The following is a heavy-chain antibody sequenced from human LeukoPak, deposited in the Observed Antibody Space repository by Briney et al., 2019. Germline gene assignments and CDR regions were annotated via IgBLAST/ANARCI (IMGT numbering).Heavy chain of an antibody. V-gene: IGHV4-34*01. CDR1: GGSFSGYY. CDR2: INHSGST. D-gene: IGHD6-13*01. J-gene: IGHJ4*02. CDR3: ASPSAPYSSSWYGY. Sequence: PSETLSLTCAVYGGSFSGYYWSWIRQPPGKGLEWIGEINHSGSTNYNPSLKSRVTISVDTSKNQFSLKLSSVTAADTAVYYCASPSAPYSSSWYGYWGQGTLVTVSS.